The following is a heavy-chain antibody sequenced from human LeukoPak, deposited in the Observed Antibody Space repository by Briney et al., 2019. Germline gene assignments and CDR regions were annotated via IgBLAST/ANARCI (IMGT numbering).Heavy chain of an antibody. V-gene: IGHV3-23*01. CDR1: GFTFSSYA. Sequence: PGGSLRLSCAASGFTFSSYAMSWVRQAPGKGLEWVSAISGSGGSTYYADSVKGRFTISRDNSKNTLYLQMNSLRAEDTAVYYCAREGIQSPWYYYYMDVWGKGTTVTVSS. J-gene: IGHJ6*03. CDR3: AREGIQSPWYYYYMDV. CDR2: ISGSGGST. D-gene: IGHD4-11*01.